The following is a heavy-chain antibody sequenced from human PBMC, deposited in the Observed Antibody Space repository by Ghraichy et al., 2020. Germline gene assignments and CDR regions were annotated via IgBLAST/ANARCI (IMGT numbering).Heavy chain of an antibody. CDR2: IYWDDDK. V-gene: IGHV2-5*02. Sequence: SGPTLVKPTQTLTLTCTFSGFSLSTSGVGVGWIRQPPGKALEWLALIYWDDDKRYSPSLKSRLTITKDTSKNQVVLTMTNMDPVDTATYYCAHLSYDFWSGYYMQTDNWFDPWGQGTLVTVSS. CDR1: GFSLSTSGVG. CDR3: AHLSYDFWSGYYMQTDNWFDP. D-gene: IGHD3-3*01. J-gene: IGHJ5*02.